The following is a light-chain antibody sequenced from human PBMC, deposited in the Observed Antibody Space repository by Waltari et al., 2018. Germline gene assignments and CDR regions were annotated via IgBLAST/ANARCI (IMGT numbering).Light chain of an antibody. CDR1: KLGDKS. CDR3: QAWDGSTGV. Sequence: SYELTQPPSVSVSPGQTASITCSGDKLGDKSVCWYKQRPGQSPVLLIYQNGKRPSRSPERFSGSNSGNTATLTIGGTQPMDEADYYCQAWDGSTGVFGTGTKVTVL. V-gene: IGLV3-1*01. J-gene: IGLJ1*01. CDR2: QNG.